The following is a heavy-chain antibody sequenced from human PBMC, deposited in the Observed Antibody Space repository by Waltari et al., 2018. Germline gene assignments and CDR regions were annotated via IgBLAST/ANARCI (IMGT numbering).Heavy chain of an antibody. D-gene: IGHD3-22*01. V-gene: IGHV3-30-3*01. J-gene: IGHJ6*02. CDR2: ISYDGSNK. Sequence: QVQLVESGGGVVQPGRSLRLSCAASGFTFSSYAMHWVRQAPGKGLEWVAVISYDGSNKYYADSVKGRFTIARDNYKNTLYLQMNSLRAEDTAVYYCARVPNYYDSSGYYSHYYGMDVWGQGTTVTVSS. CDR3: ARVPNYYDSSGYYSHYYGMDV. CDR1: GFTFSSYA.